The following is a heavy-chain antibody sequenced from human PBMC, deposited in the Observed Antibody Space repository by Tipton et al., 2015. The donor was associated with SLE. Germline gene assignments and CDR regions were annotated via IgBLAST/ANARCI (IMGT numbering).Heavy chain of an antibody. CDR1: GGSISSYY. CDR3: ARVYSSSWYYYYYYMDV. D-gene: IGHD6-13*01. Sequence: LRLSCTVSGGSISSYYWSWIRQPPGKGLEWIGYIYYSGSTNYNPSLKSRVTISVDTSKNQFSLKLSSVTAADTAVYYGARVYSSSWYYYYYYMDVWGKGTTVTVSS. CDR2: IYYSGST. J-gene: IGHJ6*03. V-gene: IGHV4-59*01.